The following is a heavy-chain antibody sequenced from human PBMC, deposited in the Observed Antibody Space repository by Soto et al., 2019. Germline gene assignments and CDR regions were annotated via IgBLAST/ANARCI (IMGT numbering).Heavy chain of an antibody. CDR2: ISGSGGST. J-gene: IGHJ6*02. Sequence: EVQLLESGGGLVQPWGSLRLSCAASGFTFSSYAMNWVRQAPGKGLEWVSGISGSGGSTYYADSVKGRFTISRDNSKNTLWLQMNSLRADDTAVYYCAKVSLGATTITDFYYYGMDVWGQGTTVTVSS. CDR3: AKVSLGATTITDFYYYGMDV. V-gene: IGHV3-23*01. CDR1: GFTFSSYA. D-gene: IGHD1-26*01.